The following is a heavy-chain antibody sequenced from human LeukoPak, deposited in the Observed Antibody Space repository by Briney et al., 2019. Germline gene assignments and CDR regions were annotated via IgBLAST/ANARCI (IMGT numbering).Heavy chain of an antibody. CDR3: AKMGIRDYYDSSGYYYAGY. J-gene: IGHJ4*02. Sequence: QAGGSLRLSCACSGFTFSSYAMSWVRQAPGKGLEWVSAISGSGGSTYYADSVKGRFTISRDNSKNTLYLQMNSLRAEDTAVYYCAKMGIRDYYDSSGYYYAGYWGQGTLVTVSS. CDR1: GFTFSSYA. V-gene: IGHV3-23*01. D-gene: IGHD3-22*01. CDR2: ISGSGGST.